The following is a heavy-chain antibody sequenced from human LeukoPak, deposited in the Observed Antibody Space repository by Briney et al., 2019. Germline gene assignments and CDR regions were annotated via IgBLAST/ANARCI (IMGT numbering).Heavy chain of an antibody. CDR2: IWYDGSNK. V-gene: IGHV3-33*01. Sequence: GGSLRLSCAASGFTFSSYGMHWVRQAPGKGLEWVAVIWYDGSNKYYADSVKGRFTISRDNSKNTLYLQMNSLRAEDTAVYYCARDRQVTATLSWFDPWGQGTLVTISS. CDR3: ARDRQVTATLSWFDP. D-gene: IGHD2-21*02. CDR1: GFTFSSYG. J-gene: IGHJ5*02.